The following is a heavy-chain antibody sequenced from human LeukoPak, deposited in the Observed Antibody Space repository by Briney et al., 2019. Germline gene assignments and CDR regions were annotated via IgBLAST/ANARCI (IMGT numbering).Heavy chain of an antibody. V-gene: IGHV3-23*01. D-gene: IGHD3-22*01. CDR1: GFTFSSNG. CDR3: AKTNGYYDY. CDR2: ISSNGGNT. J-gene: IGHJ4*02. Sequence: GGSLRLSCAASGFTFSSNGMSWVRQAPGKGLEWVSSISSNGGNTYYADSVKGRFTISRDNSKSTVYLQMNSLRAEDTAVYYCAKTNGYYDYWGQGTLVTVSS.